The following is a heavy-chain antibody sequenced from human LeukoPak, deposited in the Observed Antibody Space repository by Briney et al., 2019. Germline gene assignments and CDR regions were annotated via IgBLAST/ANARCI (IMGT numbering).Heavy chain of an antibody. D-gene: IGHD3-22*01. CDR1: GLTFSNSW. Sequence: PGGCLRLSCAASGLTFSNSWMTWVRQAPGKGPECVADIKLDGSDKYYVDSVKGRFTISRDNAKNSLYLDMNSLRADDTAVYYCARVEVMYYLDSRGSWYFDLWGRGTLVTVSS. V-gene: IGHV3-7*01. J-gene: IGHJ2*01. CDR3: ARVEVMYYLDSRGSWYFDL. CDR2: IKLDGSDK.